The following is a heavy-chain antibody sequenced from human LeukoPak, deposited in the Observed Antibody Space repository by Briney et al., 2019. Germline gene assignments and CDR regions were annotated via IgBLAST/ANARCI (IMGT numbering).Heavy chain of an antibody. CDR3: ARDKYSFGYKEGFDY. Sequence: ASVKVSCKASGYTFTTYCIQWVRQAPGQRLEWMGWINAVNGNTKYSQKFQGRVSITRDTSASTAYMELSSLRSEDTAVYYCARDKYSFGYKEGFDYWGQGTLVTVSS. J-gene: IGHJ4*02. V-gene: IGHV1-3*01. CDR2: INAVNGNT. CDR1: GYTFTTYC. D-gene: IGHD5-18*01.